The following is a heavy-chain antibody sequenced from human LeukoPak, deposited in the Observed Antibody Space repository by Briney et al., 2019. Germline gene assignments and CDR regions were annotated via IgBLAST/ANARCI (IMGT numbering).Heavy chain of an antibody. J-gene: IGHJ5*02. D-gene: IGHD3-16*02. CDR2: ISAYNGNT. CDR3: ARVDDYVWGSYRYVWFDP. V-gene: IGHV1-18*01. CDR1: GYTFTSYG. Sequence: ASVKVSCKASGYTFTSYGISWVRQAPGQGLEWMGWISAYNGNTNYAQKLQGRVTMTTDTSTSTAYMELRSLRSDDTAVYYCARVDDYVWGSYRYVWFDPWGQGTLVTVSS.